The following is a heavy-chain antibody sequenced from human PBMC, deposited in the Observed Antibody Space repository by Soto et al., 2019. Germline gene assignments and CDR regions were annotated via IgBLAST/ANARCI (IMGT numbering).Heavy chain of an antibody. CDR1: GFTFSMYC. CDR3: ALGQQLVLLGSPPIDY. V-gene: IGHV3-74*03. Sequence: LRLSCSASGFTFSMYCMHWVRQAPGKGLLWVSRINGDGTDTTYADSVKGRFTISRDNAKNTVYLQMNGLRAEDTAVYYCALGQQLVLLGSPPIDYWGQGTLVTAPQ. J-gene: IGHJ4*02. CDR2: INGDGTDT. D-gene: IGHD6-13*01.